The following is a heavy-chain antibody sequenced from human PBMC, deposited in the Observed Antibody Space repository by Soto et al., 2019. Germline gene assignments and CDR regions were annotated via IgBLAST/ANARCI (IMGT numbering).Heavy chain of an antibody. Sequence: GGSLRLSCAASGFTFSSYAMSWVRQAPGKGLEWVSAISGSGGSTYYADSVKGRFTISRDNSKNTLYLQMNSLRAEDTAVYYCAKARFDWLHNWSGHGGQGSLVTVSS. CDR1: GFTFSSYA. CDR3: AKARFDWLHNWSGH. J-gene: IGHJ5*02. CDR2: ISGSGGST. D-gene: IGHD3-9*01. V-gene: IGHV3-23*01.